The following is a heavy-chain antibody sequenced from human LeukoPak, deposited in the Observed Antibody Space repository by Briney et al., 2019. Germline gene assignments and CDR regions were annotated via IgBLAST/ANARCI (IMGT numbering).Heavy chain of an antibody. V-gene: IGHV3-20*04. D-gene: IGHD2-2*01. CDR1: GFTFDDYG. Sequence: GGSLRLSCAASGFTFDDYGMSWVRQAPGKGLEWVSGINWNGGSTGYADSVKGRFTISRDNAKNSLYLQMNSLRAEDTAVYYCARDAQRLVVPATNWFDPWGQGTLVIVSS. J-gene: IGHJ5*02. CDR3: ARDAQRLVVPATNWFDP. CDR2: INWNGGST.